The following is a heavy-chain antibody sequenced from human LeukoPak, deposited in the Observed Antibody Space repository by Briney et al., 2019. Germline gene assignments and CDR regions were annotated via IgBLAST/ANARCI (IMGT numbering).Heavy chain of an antibody. Sequence: SETLSLTCTVSGGSISSSSYYWGWIRQAPGTGLEWIRYIYYSGSTYYNPSLKSRVTISVDTSKNQFSLKLSSVTAADTAVYYCARDRCGGDCFHFDYWGQGTLVTVSS. CDR2: IYYSGST. CDR1: GGSISSSSYY. CDR3: ARDRCGGDCFHFDY. V-gene: IGHV4-39*07. D-gene: IGHD2-21*02. J-gene: IGHJ4*02.